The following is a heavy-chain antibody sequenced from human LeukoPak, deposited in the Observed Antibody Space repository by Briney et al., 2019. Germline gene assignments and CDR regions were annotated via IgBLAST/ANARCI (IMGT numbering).Heavy chain of an antibody. J-gene: IGHJ4*02. V-gene: IGHV3-48*04. CDR1: GFTFSRYS. D-gene: IGHD1-26*01. Sequence: PGGSLRLSCAASGFTFSRYSMNWVRQAPGKGLEWVSYISSSSRTMYYADSVKGRFTISRDNAENSLYLQMNSLRAEDTAVYYCARGRGGSWWGQGTLVTVSS. CDR2: ISSSSRTM. CDR3: ARGRGGSW.